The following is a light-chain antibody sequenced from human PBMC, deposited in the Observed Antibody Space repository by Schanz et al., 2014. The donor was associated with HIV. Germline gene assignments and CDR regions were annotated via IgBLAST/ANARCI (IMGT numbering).Light chain of an antibody. CDR3: QQLSSYPRT. Sequence: DIQMTQSPSSVSASVGDRVTITCRASQGINRWLRWYQQQPGKAPKLLIYGASNLQGGVPSRFSGSGSGTDFTLTISSLQPEDFATYYCQQLSSYPRTFGQGTKVEIK. CDR2: GAS. V-gene: IGKV1-12*01. J-gene: IGKJ1*01. CDR1: QGINRW.